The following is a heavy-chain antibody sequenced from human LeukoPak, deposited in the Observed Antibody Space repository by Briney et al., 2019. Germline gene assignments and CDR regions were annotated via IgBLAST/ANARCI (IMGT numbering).Heavy chain of an antibody. Sequence: SETLSLTCAVYGGSFSGYFWNWIRQPPGKGLEWIGEINHSGSTNYNPSLKSRVTISVDTSKNQFSLKLNSVTAADTAVYYCARDSGNYPYYFDYWGQGTLVTVSS. J-gene: IGHJ4*02. V-gene: IGHV4-34*01. CDR1: GGSFSGYF. CDR3: ARDSGNYPYYFDY. D-gene: IGHD1-26*01. CDR2: INHSGST.